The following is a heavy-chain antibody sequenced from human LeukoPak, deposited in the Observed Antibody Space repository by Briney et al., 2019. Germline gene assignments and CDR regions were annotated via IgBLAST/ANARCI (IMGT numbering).Heavy chain of an antibody. CDR1: GFTFRAFA. D-gene: IGHD3-10*01. CDR3: AKASSAVLYGSGSHYFAMDV. CDR2: ISGTGGST. J-gene: IGHJ6*02. Sequence: GGSLRLSCATSGFTFRAFAMSWVRQTPVKGLEWVSSISGTGGSTYYAGSVKGRFTISRDNSKNTLYMQINSLTVDDTGIYYCAKASSAVLYGSGSHYFAMDVWGQGTTVTVSS. V-gene: IGHV3-23*01.